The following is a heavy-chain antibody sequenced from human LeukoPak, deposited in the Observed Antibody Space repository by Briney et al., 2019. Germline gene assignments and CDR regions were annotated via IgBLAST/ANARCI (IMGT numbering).Heavy chain of an antibody. D-gene: IGHD3-9*01. CDR2: IKSKTDGWTT. Sequence: GGSLRLSCAASAFTFSDAWMTWVRQAPGKGLEWVGRIKSKTDGWTTDYAAPVKGRFTISRDDSKNTLYLQMNSLKTEDTAVYYCTTGSRLRYSDYWGQGTLVTVSS. CDR1: AFTFSDAW. V-gene: IGHV3-15*01. J-gene: IGHJ4*02. CDR3: TTGSRLRYSDY.